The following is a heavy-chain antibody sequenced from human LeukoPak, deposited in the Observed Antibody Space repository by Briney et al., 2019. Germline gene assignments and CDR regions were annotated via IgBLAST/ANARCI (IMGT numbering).Heavy chain of an antibody. J-gene: IGHJ6*03. CDR1: GFTFSSYA. Sequence: PGGSLRLSCAASGFTFSSYAMSWVRQAPGKGLEWVSAISGSGGSTYHADSVKGRFTISRDNSKNTLYLQMNSLRAEDTAVYYCAKEEYQLLYYYYYYYMDVWGKGTTVTVSS. CDR3: AKEEYQLLYYYYYYYMDV. D-gene: IGHD2-2*02. CDR2: ISGSGGST. V-gene: IGHV3-23*01.